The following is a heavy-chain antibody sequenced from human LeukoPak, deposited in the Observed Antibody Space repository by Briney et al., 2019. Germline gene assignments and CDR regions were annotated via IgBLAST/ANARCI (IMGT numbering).Heavy chain of an antibody. CDR2: INPSGGST. D-gene: IGHD5-18*01. J-gene: IGHJ4*02. CDR3: ARACQEYSYGLRGMADY. CDR1: GYTFTSYY. Sequence: ASVKVSCKASGYTFTSYYMHWVRQAPGQGLEWMGIINPSGGSTSYAQKFQGRVTMTRDTSTSTVYMELSGLRSEDTAVYYCARACQEYSYGLRGMADYWGQGTLVTVSS. V-gene: IGHV1-46*01.